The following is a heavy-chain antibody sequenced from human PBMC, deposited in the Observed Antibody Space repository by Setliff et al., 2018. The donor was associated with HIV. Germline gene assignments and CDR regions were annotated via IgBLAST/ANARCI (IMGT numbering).Heavy chain of an antibody. CDR3: ARARPVITLVRTDYFDY. V-gene: IGHV4-34*01. CDR2: IDHSGST. Sequence: SETLSLTCAVYDGSFSGYYWSWIRQPPGKGLEWIGEIDHSGSTNYNPSLKSRVTISVDTSKKQFSLRLNSVTAADTAVYYCARARPVITLVRTDYFDYWGQGTLGTVS. D-gene: IGHD3-10*01. J-gene: IGHJ4*02. CDR1: DGSFSGYY.